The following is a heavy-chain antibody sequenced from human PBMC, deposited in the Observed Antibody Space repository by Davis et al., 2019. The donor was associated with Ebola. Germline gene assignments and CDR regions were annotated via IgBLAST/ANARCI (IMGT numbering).Heavy chain of an antibody. Sequence: ASVKVSCKASGYTFTGYYMHWVRQAPGQGLEWMGWNSAYNGNTNYAQKLQGRVTMTTDTSTSTAYMELRSLRSDDTAVYYCARGMATIWYGMDVWGQGTTVTVSS. V-gene: IGHV1-18*04. CDR2: NSAYNGNT. D-gene: IGHD5-12*01. J-gene: IGHJ6*02. CDR1: GYTFTGYY. CDR3: ARGMATIWYGMDV.